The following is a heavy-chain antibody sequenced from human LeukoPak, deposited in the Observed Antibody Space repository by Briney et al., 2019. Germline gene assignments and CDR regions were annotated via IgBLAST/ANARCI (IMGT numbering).Heavy chain of an antibody. J-gene: IGHJ6*03. Sequence: PSETLSLTCAVYGGSFSGYYWSWIRQPPGKGLEWIGEINHSGSTNYNPSLKSRVTISVDTSKNQFSLKLSSVTAADTAVYYCAKDQQQLGDHMDVWGKGTTVTVSS. CDR2: INHSGST. D-gene: IGHD6-13*01. CDR1: GGSFSGYY. V-gene: IGHV4-34*01. CDR3: AKDQQQLGDHMDV.